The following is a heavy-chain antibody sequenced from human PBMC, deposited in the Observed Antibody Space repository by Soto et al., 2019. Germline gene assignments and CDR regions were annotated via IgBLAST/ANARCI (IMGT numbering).Heavy chain of an antibody. CDR3: SRVGGIGVLGCYSGYYYMDV. CDR2: ISAYNGNT. D-gene: IGHD6-13*01. J-gene: IGHJ6*03. Sequence: QVQLVQSGAEVKKPGASVKVSCKASGYTFTSYGISWVRQAPGQGLEWMGWISAYNGNTNYAQKLQGRVTMTTDTFTRTAYMKLRSQGSDEAAGYYGSRVGGIGVLGCYSGYYYMDVCGKGRKVSASS. V-gene: IGHV1-18*01. CDR1: GYTFTSYG.